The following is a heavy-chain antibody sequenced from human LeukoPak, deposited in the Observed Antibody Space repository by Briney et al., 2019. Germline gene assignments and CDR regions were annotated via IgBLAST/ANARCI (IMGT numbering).Heavy chain of an antibody. J-gene: IGHJ4*02. V-gene: IGHV3-53*01. CDR1: GFTVSSNY. Sequence: PGGSLRLSCAASGFTVSSNYMSWGRQAPGKGLERVSVIYSGGSTYYADSVKGRFTISRDNSKNTLYLQMNSLRAEDTAVYYCARARNWNYYFDYWGQGTLVTVSS. CDR2: IYSGGST. D-gene: IGHD1-7*01. CDR3: ARARNWNYYFDY.